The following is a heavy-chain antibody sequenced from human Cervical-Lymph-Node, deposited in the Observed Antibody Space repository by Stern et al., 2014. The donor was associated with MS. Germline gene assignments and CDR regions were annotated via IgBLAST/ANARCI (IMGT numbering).Heavy chain of an antibody. D-gene: IGHD4-23*01. Sequence: VHLVESGGGVVQPGRSLRLSCAASGFTFSAYAMHWVRQAPGKGLEWLASVSADGTVNHYTDSVKGRLTISRDNSKYTPYLEMNSLITEDTAVYYCVKRGGNLLHYFDWWGQGALVTVSS. V-gene: IGHV3-30*04. CDR3: VKRGGNLLHYFDW. CDR1: GFTFSAYA. CDR2: VSADGTVN. J-gene: IGHJ4*02.